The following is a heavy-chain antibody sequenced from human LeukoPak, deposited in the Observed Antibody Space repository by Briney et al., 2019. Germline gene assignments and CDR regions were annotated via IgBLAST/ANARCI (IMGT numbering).Heavy chain of an antibody. J-gene: IGHJ4*02. CDR2: IKQDGTDK. V-gene: IGHV3-7*01. CDR3: ARGRWGSGYYFDY. D-gene: IGHD6-25*01. Sequence: GGSLRLSCAASGFTFSSFWMTWVRQAPGKRLEYVANIKQDGTDKYYVGSVKGRFTISRDNAKNSLYLQMSSLRAEDTAAYYCARGRWGSGYYFDYWGQGTLVTVSS. CDR1: GFTFSSFW.